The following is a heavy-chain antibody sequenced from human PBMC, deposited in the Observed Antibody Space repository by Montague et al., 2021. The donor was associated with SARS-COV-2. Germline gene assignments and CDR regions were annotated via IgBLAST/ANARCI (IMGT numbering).Heavy chain of an antibody. Sequence: SETLSLTCTVSSGSISSSSYYWGWIRQPPGKGLEWIGSIYYSGSTYYNPSLKSRVTISVDTSKNQFSLKLISVTAADTAVYYCASPTYYYDSSGSDAFDLWGQGTMVTVSS. CDR2: IYYSGST. CDR3: ASPTYYYDSSGSDAFDL. D-gene: IGHD3-22*01. J-gene: IGHJ3*01. V-gene: IGHV4-39*01. CDR1: SGSISSSSYY.